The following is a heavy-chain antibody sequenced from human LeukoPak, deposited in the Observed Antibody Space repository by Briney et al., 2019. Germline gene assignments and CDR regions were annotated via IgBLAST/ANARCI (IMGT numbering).Heavy chain of an antibody. J-gene: IGHJ6*03. CDR1: GFTFDDYA. V-gene: IGHV3-43*02. D-gene: IGHD6-13*01. CDR3: EKVAYSSSWYYYYYYMDV. CDR2: ISGDGGST. Sequence: GGSLRLSCAASGFTFDDYAMHWVRQAPGKGLEWVSLISGDGGSTYYADSVKGRFTISRDNSKNSLYLQMNSLRTEDTALYYCEKVAYSSSWYYYYYYMDVWGKGTTVTVSS.